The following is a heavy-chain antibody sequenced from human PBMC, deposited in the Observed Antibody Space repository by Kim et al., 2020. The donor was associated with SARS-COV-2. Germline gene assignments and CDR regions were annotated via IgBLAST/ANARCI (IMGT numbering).Heavy chain of an antibody. CDR2: ISYDKTNK. V-gene: IGHV3-30*03. D-gene: IGHD1-1*01. J-gene: IGHJ4*02. Sequence: GGSLRLSCAASGITFSRSGMHWVRQAPGKGLDWVAFISYDKTNKEYTDAVKGRFTISRDNSKNTLYLQMNTLRGEDSAVYYCARDRAGTDIDHWGQGALVTVSS. CDR3: ARDRAGTDIDH. CDR1: GITFSRSG.